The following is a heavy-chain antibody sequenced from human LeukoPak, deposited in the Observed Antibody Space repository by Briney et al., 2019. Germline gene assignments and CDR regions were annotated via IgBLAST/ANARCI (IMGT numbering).Heavy chain of an antibody. D-gene: IGHD4-23*01. CDR2: INPNSGGT. Sequence: ASVNVSCKASGYTFTGYYMHWVRQAPGRGLEWMGWINPNSGGTNYAQKFQGRVTMTRNTSISTAYMELSSLRSEDTAVYYCARVRARGGNRPYYFDYWGQGTLVTVSS. V-gene: IGHV1-2*02. J-gene: IGHJ4*02. CDR3: ARVRARGGNRPYYFDY. CDR1: GYTFTGYY.